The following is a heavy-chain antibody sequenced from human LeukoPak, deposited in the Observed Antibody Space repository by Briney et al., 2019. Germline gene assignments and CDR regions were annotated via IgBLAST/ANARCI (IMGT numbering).Heavy chain of an antibody. CDR2: IKQDGSEK. Sequence: GGSLRLSCAASGFTFSSYTMSWVRQAPGKGLEWVANIKQDGSEKYYVDSVKGRFTISRDNAKNSLFLQMNSLRAEDTAIYYCTTDTWYSAGHWGQGTLVTVSS. D-gene: IGHD2-15*01. V-gene: IGHV3-7*03. J-gene: IGHJ4*02. CDR1: GFTFSSYT. CDR3: TTDTWYSAGH.